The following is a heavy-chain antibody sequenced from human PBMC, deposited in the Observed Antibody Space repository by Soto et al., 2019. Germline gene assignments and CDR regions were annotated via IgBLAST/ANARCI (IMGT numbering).Heavy chain of an antibody. J-gene: IGHJ4*02. CDR3: ARGPEAVAGPAGPAGDY. D-gene: IGHD6-19*01. Sequence: EVQLVESGGGLIQPGGSLRLSCAAPGFTISSSYMTWVRQAPGKGLEWVSVFYAGGSTYYADSVKGRFTISRDNSKNTLYLQMNYLRAEDTAVYYCARGPEAVAGPAGPAGDYWGQGTLVTVSS. CDR2: FYAGGST. V-gene: IGHV3-53*01. CDR1: GFTISSSY.